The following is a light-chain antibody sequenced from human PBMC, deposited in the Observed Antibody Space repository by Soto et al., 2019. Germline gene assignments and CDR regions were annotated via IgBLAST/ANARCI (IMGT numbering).Light chain of an antibody. CDR1: GSDVGGYNY. CDR2: EVS. Sequence: QSALTQPPSASGSPGQSVTISCTGTGSDVGGYNYVSWYQQHPGKAPKLIIYEVSKRPSGVPDRFSGSKSGSTASLTVSGIHAADEADYYCSSYAGSKIHYVFGTGTKVTVL. J-gene: IGLJ1*01. V-gene: IGLV2-8*01. CDR3: SSYAGSKIHYV.